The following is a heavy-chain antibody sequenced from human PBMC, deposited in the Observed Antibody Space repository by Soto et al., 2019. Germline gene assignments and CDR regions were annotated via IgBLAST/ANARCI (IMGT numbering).Heavy chain of an antibody. CDR2: INPNSGGT. CDR1: GYTFTGYY. J-gene: IGHJ5*02. CDR3: SSSYSGSYFESYWFDP. D-gene: IGHD1-26*01. Sequence: ASVKVSCKASGYTFTGYYMHWVRQAPGQGLEWMGWINPNSGGTNYAQKFQGRVTMTRDTSISTAYMELSRLRSDDTAVYDCSSSYSGSYFESYWFDPWGQGTLVTVSS. V-gene: IGHV1-2*02.